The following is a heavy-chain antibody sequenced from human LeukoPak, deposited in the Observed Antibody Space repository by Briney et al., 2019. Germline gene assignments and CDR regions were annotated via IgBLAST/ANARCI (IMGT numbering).Heavy chain of an antibody. D-gene: IGHD3-22*01. CDR2: ISWNSGSI. Sequence: GGSLRLSCAASGFTFDDYAMHWVRQPPGKGLEWVSGISWNSGSIGYADSVKGRFTISRDNAKNSLYLQMNSLRAEDMALYYCAKDSTAMIVAPDGYWGQGTLVTVSS. V-gene: IGHV3-9*03. CDR3: AKDSTAMIVAPDGY. J-gene: IGHJ4*02. CDR1: GFTFDDYA.